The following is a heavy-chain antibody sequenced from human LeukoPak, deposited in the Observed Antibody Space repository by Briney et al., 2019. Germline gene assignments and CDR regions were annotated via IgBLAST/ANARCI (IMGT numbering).Heavy chain of an antibody. CDR3: VKVTITIGYYYGMDV. V-gene: IGHV3-23*01. J-gene: IGHJ6*02. CDR2: ISGSGGST. Sequence: GGSLRLSCAASGFTFSSYAMSWVRQAPGKGLEWVSAISGSGGSTYYADSVKGRFTISRDNSKNTLYLQMNSLRAEDTAVYYCVKVTITIGYYYGMDVWGQGTTVTVSS. D-gene: IGHD3-10*01. CDR1: GFTFSSYA.